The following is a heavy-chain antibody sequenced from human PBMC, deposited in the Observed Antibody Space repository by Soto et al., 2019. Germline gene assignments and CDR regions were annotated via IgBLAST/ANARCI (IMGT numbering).Heavy chain of an antibody. CDR2: IYYSGGT. D-gene: IGHD3-10*01. CDR1: GGSISSGDYY. V-gene: IGHV4-30-4*01. CDR3: AGGSQDSYYY. Sequence: SETLSLTCTVSGGSISSGDYYWSWIRQPPGKGLEWIGYIYYSGGTYYNPSLKSRVTISVDTSKNQFSLKLTSLTAADTATYYCAGGSQDSYYYWAQGTLVTVSS. J-gene: IGHJ4*02.